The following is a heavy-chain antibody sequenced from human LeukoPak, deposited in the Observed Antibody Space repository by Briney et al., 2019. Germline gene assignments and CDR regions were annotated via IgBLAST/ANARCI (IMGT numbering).Heavy chain of an antibody. V-gene: IGHV1-18*01. CDR3: ARDYLKQGPYYYYMDV. CDR2: ISAYNGNT. J-gene: IGHJ6*03. D-gene: IGHD3-10*01. Sequence: ASVKVSCKASGYTFTSYDINWVRQATGQGLEWMGWISAYNGNTNYAQKLQGRVTMTTDTSTSTAYMELRSLRSDDTAVYYCARDYLKQGPYYYYMDVWGKGTTVTVSS. CDR1: GYTFTSYD.